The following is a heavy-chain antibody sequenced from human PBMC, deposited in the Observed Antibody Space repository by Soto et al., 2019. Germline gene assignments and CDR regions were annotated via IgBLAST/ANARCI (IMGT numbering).Heavy chain of an antibody. CDR1: GGSISSSSYY. CDR3: ARLDSRRWYGACDY. CDR2: IYYSGST. D-gene: IGHD6-13*01. Sequence: QLQLQESGPGLVKPSETLSLTCTVSGGSISSSSYYWGWIRQPPGKGLEWIGSIYYSGSTYYNPSLRSRVTLSVDTSKNQFSLKLSSVTAGERGVYYGARLDSRRWYGACDYWGQGTLVTVSS. J-gene: IGHJ4*02. V-gene: IGHV4-39*01.